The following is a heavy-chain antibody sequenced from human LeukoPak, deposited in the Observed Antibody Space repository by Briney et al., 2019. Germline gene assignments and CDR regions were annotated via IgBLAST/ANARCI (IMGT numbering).Heavy chain of an antibody. D-gene: IGHD7-27*01. Sequence: ASVKVSCKASGYTFTAYYIHWVRQAPGQGLEWMGWISPNSGGTDYAQKFQGRVTMTRDTSISTAYVELSSLTSDDTAVYYCAIQPWGSGNNWYFDLWGRGTLVTISS. CDR3: AIQPWGSGNNWYFDL. J-gene: IGHJ2*01. CDR2: ISPNSGGT. V-gene: IGHV1-2*02. CDR1: GYTFTAYY.